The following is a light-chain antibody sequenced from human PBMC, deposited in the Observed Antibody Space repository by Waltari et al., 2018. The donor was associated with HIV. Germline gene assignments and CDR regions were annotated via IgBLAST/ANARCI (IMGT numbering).Light chain of an antibody. CDR1: SSNIGSNT. CDR2: SNN. J-gene: IGLJ3*02. CDR3: AAWDDSLAWV. Sequence: QSVLTQPPSASGTPGQRVTISCSGSSSNIGSNTVNSYQQLPGTAPKLLIYSNNQRPSGVPHRFSGSKSGTSASLAISGLQSEDEADYYCAAWDDSLAWVFGGGTKLTVL. V-gene: IGLV1-44*01.